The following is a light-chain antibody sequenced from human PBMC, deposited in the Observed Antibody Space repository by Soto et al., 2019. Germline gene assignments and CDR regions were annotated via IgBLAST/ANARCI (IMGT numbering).Light chain of an antibody. V-gene: IGKV3-20*01. CDR3: QQYFTSPLT. CDR2: GVS. Sequence: EVVLTQSPGTLSLSPGESATLSCRASQSVSSNYLAWYQQKPGQAPRLLTYGVSTRATGIPDRFSGSGSGTDFSLTISRLEPEDFALYYCQQYFTSPLTFGGGTKV. J-gene: IGKJ4*01. CDR1: QSVSSNY.